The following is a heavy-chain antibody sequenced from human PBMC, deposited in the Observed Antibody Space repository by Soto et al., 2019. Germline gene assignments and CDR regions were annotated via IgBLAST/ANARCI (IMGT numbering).Heavy chain of an antibody. CDR1: GFTFSSSW. J-gene: IGHJ4*02. Sequence: EVQLVESGGGLVQPGGSLRLSCVASGFTFSSSWMNWVRQAPGKGLEWVANINEDGSAKYYVDSVKGRFTISRDNAKNSLSLQMNSLRAEDTAVYYCTRVSILVFEDYWGQGTLVTVSS. D-gene: IGHD6-6*01. CDR3: TRVSILVFEDY. CDR2: INEDGSAK. V-gene: IGHV3-7*03.